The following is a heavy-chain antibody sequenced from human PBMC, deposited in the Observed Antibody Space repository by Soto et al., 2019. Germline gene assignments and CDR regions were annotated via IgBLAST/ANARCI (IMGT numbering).Heavy chain of an antibody. D-gene: IGHD2-21*01. J-gene: IGHJ3*02. Sequence: QVQLVQSGAEVKKPGSSVKVSCKDSGGTFSTYSMFWVRQATGQGLEWMGRIIPMLGVRNYAQRFQDRVSITADKSTATVHMELSSLRSEDTALYYCTIGSWSGEVFDIWGQGTMVTVSS. CDR2: IIPMLGVR. CDR3: TIGSWSGEVFDI. V-gene: IGHV1-69*02. CDR1: GGTFSTYS.